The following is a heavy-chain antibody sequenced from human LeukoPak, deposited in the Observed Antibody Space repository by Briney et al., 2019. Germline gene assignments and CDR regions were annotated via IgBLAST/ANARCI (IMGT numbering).Heavy chain of an antibody. V-gene: IGHV1-24*01. CDR3: ATIISYGDHGDY. J-gene: IGHJ4*02. CDR1: GYTLTELS. D-gene: IGHD4-17*01. Sequence: ASVKVSCKVPGYTLTELSMHWVRQAPGKGLEWMGGFDPEDGETIYAQKFQGRVTMTEDTSTDTAYMELSSLRSEDTAVYYCATIISYGDHGDYWGQGTLVTVSS. CDR2: FDPEDGET.